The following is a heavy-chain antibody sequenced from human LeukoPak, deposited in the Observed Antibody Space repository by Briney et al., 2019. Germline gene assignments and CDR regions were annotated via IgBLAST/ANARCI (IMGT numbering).Heavy chain of an antibody. J-gene: IGHJ4*02. CDR3: AKDDAWLRFGE. CDR2: ISPSGDIT. CDR1: GVSFNNYS. V-gene: IGHV3-23*01. Sequence: PGGSLRLSCVASGVSFNNYSMSWVRQAPGKGLEWVSGISPSGDITYYADSVKGRFTISRDNSKNTLYLEVISLTAEDTAVYYCAKDDAWLRFGEWSQGTLVTVSS. D-gene: IGHD3-10*01.